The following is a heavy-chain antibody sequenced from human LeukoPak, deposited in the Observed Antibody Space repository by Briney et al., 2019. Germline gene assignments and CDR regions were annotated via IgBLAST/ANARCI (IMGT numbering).Heavy chain of an antibody. Sequence: GGSLRLSCAASGFTFSSYEMNWVRQAPGKGLEWVSYISSSGSNIKYGDSVKGRFTISRGSAKNSVYLQMNSLRAEATAVYYCARDIKGQYQDAFDIWGQGTMVTVSS. CDR2: ISSSGSNI. CDR3: ARDIKGQYQDAFDI. D-gene: IGHD2-2*01. V-gene: IGHV3-48*03. J-gene: IGHJ3*02. CDR1: GFTFSSYE.